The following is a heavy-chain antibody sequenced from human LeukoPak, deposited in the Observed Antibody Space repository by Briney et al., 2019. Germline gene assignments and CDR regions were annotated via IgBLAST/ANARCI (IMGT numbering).Heavy chain of an antibody. Sequence: PSETLSLTCTVSGGSISSFYWSWIRQPAGKGLEWIGRIYSSGTTKYNPSFESRVTMSVDTSKNQFSLKLSSVTAADTAVYYCARDGVEYDHWGPGTLVTVSS. D-gene: IGHD2/OR15-2a*01. CDR3: ARDGVEYDH. CDR1: GGSISSFY. J-gene: IGHJ1*01. V-gene: IGHV4-4*07. CDR2: IYSSGTT.